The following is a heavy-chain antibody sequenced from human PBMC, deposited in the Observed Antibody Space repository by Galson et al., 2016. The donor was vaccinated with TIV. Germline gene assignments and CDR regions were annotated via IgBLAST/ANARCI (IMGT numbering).Heavy chain of an antibody. D-gene: IGHD3-10*01. V-gene: IGHV1-69*13. CDR2: IIAIFGTT. CDR3: ARATNYYDNWFDP. J-gene: IGHJ5*02. CDR1: GGIFRSHA. Sequence: SVKVSCKVPGGIFRSHAISWVRQAPGQGLEWMGGIIAIFGTTKYAQKFQGRVTITADESTDTAYVELNSLTSEDTAVYNCARATNYYDNWFDPWGQGTLVTVSS.